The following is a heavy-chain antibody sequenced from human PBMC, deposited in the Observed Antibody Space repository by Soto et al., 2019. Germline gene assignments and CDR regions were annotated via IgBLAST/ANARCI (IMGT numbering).Heavy chain of an antibody. CDR3: ARDGYCSGGSCYSRQFDY. CDR1: GGTFSNYA. Sequence: ASVKVSCKASGGTFSNYAISWVRQAPGQGLEWMGGIIPIFGTANYAQKFQGRVTITADESTSTAYMELSSLRSEDTAVYYCARDGYCSGGSCYSRQFDYWGQGTLVTVSS. CDR2: IIPIFGTA. V-gene: IGHV1-69*13. D-gene: IGHD2-15*01. J-gene: IGHJ4*02.